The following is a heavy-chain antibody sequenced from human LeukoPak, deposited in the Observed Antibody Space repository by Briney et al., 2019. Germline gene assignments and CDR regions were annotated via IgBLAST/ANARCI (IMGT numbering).Heavy chain of an antibody. CDR1: GFTFDDYG. J-gene: IGHJ6*03. CDR2: INWNGGST. V-gene: IGHV3-20*04. Sequence: GGSLRLSCAASGFTFDDYGMSWVRQAPGKGLEWVSGINWNGGSTGYADSVKGRFTISRDNAKNSLYLQMNSLRAEDTALYYCARDAAGGARLYYHYYYMDVWGRGTTVTVSS. CDR3: ARDAAGGARLYYHYYYMDV. D-gene: IGHD2-15*01.